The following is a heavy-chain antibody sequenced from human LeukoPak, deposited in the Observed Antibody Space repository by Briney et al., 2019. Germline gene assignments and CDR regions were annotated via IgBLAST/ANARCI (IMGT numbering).Heavy chain of an antibody. CDR1: GFTLSSYS. CDR3: ARVDDSSIAAAYYYYGMDV. Sequence: PGGSLRLSCAASGFTLSSYSMNWVRQAPGKGLEWVSYISSSSSTIYYADSVKGRFTISRDNAKNSLYLQMNSLRDEDTAVYYCARVDDSSIAAAYYYYGMDVWGQGTTVTVSS. CDR2: ISSSSSTI. V-gene: IGHV3-48*02. D-gene: IGHD6-13*01. J-gene: IGHJ6*02.